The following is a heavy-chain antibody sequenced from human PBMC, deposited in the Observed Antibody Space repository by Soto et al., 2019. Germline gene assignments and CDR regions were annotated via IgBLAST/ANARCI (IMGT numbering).Heavy chain of an antibody. CDR2: IYWEDDK. CDR1: GFSLSTSGVG. Sequence: QITLKESGPTLVKPTLTLTLTCTFSGFSLSTSGVGVDWFRHPPGKALEWLALIYWEDDKRYSPSLKSRLTITKDTSKNQVVLTMTNMDPVDTATYYCTHCFGDTIDYWGQGTLVTVSS. D-gene: IGHD3-10*01. J-gene: IGHJ4*02. CDR3: THCFGDTIDY. V-gene: IGHV2-5*02.